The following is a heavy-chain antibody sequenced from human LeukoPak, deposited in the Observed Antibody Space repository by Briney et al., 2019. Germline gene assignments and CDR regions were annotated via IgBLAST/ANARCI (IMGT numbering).Heavy chain of an antibody. D-gene: IGHD6-19*01. J-gene: IGHJ4*02. CDR2: ISGSGGST. CDR1: EFTFSSYA. V-gene: IGHV3-23*01. CDR3: ANLGSSGWSGFDY. Sequence: GGSLRLSCAASEFTFSSYAMSWVRQAPGKGLEWVSAISGSGGSTYYADSVKGRFTISRDNSKNTLYLQMNSLRAEDTAVYYCANLGSSGWSGFDYWGQGTLVTVSS.